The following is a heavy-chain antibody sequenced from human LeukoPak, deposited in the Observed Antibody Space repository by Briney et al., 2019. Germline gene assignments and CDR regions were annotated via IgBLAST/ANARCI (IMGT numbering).Heavy chain of an antibody. Sequence: ASVKVSCKASGGTFSSYAISWVRQAPGQGLEWMGGIIPIFGTANYAQKFQGRVTITADESTTTDYMELSSLRSEDTAVYYCARGYCSGGSCYNPPLGYWGQGTLVTVSS. CDR1: GGTFSSYA. CDR2: IIPIFGTA. V-gene: IGHV1-69*13. D-gene: IGHD2-15*01. J-gene: IGHJ4*02. CDR3: ARGYCSGGSCYNPPLGY.